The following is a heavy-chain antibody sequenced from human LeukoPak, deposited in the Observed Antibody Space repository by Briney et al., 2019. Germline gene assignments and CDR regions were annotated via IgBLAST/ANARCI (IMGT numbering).Heavy chain of an antibody. Sequence: PWGSLRLSCAASGFTVSSSYMTWVRQAPGKGLEWVSTIYIGGSTYYADSVKGRFTISRDNSKNTLYLQMNSLRAEDTAVYYCARDRAVPGRGYYFDCWGQGTLVTVSS. V-gene: IGHV3-53*01. CDR1: GFTVSSSY. J-gene: IGHJ4*02. CDR2: IYIGGST. CDR3: ARDRAVPGRGYYFDC. D-gene: IGHD6-19*01.